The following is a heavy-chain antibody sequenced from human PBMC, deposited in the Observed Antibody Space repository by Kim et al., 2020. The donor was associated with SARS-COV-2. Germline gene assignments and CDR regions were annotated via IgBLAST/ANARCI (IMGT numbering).Heavy chain of an antibody. V-gene: IGHV4-38-2*02. CDR1: GYSISSGYY. CDR3: AREVYDSILRFDP. J-gene: IGHJ5*02. D-gene: IGHD3-22*01. Sequence: SETLSLTCNVSGYSISSGYYWGWIRQPPGKGLEWIGSIYHSGTTDYNPSLKSRVTISVDTSKNQVALKLSSVTAADTAVYYCAREVYDSILRFDPWGQGTLVTVSS. CDR2: IYHSGTT.